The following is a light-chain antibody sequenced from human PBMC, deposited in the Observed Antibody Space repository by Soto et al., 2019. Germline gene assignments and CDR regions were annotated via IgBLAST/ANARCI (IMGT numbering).Light chain of an antibody. CDR3: QQYNFYLWT. CDR1: QSVTSSY. Sequence: EIVLTQSPGTLSLSPGERATLSCRASQSVTSSYLAWYQQKPGQAPRLLIYAASSRATGIPDRFSGSGSGTDFTLTISRLEPEDFAVYYCQQYNFYLWTFGQGTKVEVK. V-gene: IGKV3-20*01. J-gene: IGKJ1*01. CDR2: AAS.